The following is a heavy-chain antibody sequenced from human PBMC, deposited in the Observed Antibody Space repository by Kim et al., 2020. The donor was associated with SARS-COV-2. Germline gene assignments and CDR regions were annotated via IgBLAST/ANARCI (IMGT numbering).Heavy chain of an antibody. D-gene: IGHD6-13*01. CDR1: GGSVSSGSYY. Sequence: SETLSLTCTVSGGSVSSGSYYWSWIRQPPGKGLEWIGYIYYSGSTNYNPSLKSRVTISVDTSKNQFSLKLSSVTAADTAVYYCARSWQMGAAAGINWFDPWGQGTLVTVSS. CDR2: IYYSGST. CDR3: ARSWQMGAAAGINWFDP. V-gene: IGHV4-61*01. J-gene: IGHJ5*02.